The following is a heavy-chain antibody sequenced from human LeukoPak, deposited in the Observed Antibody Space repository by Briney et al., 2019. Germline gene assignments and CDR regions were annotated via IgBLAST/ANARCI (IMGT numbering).Heavy chain of an antibody. CDR3: ARGIVVVVAATPGYFDY. CDR1: GFTFSSYW. J-gene: IGHJ4*02. D-gene: IGHD2-15*01. V-gene: IGHV3-7*01. CDR2: IKQDGSEK. Sequence: PGGSLRLSCAASGFTFSSYWMSWVRQAPGKGLEWVANIKQDGSEKYYADSVKGRFTISRDNAKNSLYLQMNSLRAEDTAVYYCARGIVVVVAATPGYFDYWGQGTLVTVSS.